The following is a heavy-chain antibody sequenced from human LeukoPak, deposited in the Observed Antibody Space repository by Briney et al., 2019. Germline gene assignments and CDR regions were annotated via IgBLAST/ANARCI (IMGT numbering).Heavy chain of an antibody. J-gene: IGHJ1*01. CDR3: ARSLEYYDSSGYYPATEFFQH. Sequence: SETLSLTCTVSGGSISRYYWSWIRQPTGKGLEWIGYIYYSGSTNYNPSLKSRVTISVDTSKSQFSLKLSSVTAADTAVYYCARSLEYYDSSGYYPATEFFQHWGQGTLVTVSS. CDR2: IYYSGST. V-gene: IGHV4-59*08. D-gene: IGHD3-22*01. CDR1: GGSISRYY.